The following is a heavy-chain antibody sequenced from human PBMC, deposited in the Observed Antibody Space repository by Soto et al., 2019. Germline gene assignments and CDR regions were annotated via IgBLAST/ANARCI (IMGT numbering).Heavy chain of an antibody. Sequence: GGSLRLSCAASGFTFSSYWMHWVRQAPGKGLVWVSRINSDGSSTSYADSVKGRFTISRDNAKNTLYLQMNSLRAEDTAVYYCVACLGSYYRYEFVYWGQGTLVTVSS. CDR2: INSDGSST. J-gene: IGHJ4*02. CDR1: GFTFSSYW. D-gene: IGHD3-10*01. V-gene: IGHV3-74*01. CDR3: VACLGSYYRYEFVY.